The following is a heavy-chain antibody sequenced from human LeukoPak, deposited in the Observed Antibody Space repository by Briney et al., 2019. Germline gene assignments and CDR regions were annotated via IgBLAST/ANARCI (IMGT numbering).Heavy chain of an antibody. Sequence: ASLKVACQDCGCTFTAHNMHWVREAPGQGPEWVGWMNPHSGGTNYAQKFQGRETMTRDRSVTTAYMEVTGLTEDYRAGYFCVSDLYMAAASPDYWGQGTLVTVSS. D-gene: IGHD6-13*01. CDR2: MNPHSGGT. V-gene: IGHV1-2*02. CDR3: VSDLYMAAASPDY. CDR1: GCTFTAHN. J-gene: IGHJ4*02.